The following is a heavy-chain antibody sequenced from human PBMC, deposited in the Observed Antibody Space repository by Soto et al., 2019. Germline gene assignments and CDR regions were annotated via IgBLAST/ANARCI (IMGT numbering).Heavy chain of an antibody. V-gene: IGHV4-34*01. CDR1: GYSINSGYY. J-gene: IGHJ5*02. CDR3: ASLTYSSSSFWFDP. D-gene: IGHD6-6*01. CDR2: INHSGST. Sequence: SETLSLTCSVSGYSINSGYYWSWIRQPPGKGLEWIGEINHSGSTNYNPSLKSRVTISVDTSKNQFSLKLSSVTAADTAVYYCASLTYSSSSFWFDPWGQGTLVTVSS.